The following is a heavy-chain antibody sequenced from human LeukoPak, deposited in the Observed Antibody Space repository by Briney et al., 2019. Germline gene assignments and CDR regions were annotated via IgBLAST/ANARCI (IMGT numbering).Heavy chain of an antibody. V-gene: IGHV3-66*02. D-gene: IGHD3-3*01. CDR3: ARGSGLYDFWSGYSVNWFDP. J-gene: IGHJ5*02. CDR1: GFTVSSNY. Sequence: GGSLRLSCAASGFTVSSNYTSWVRQAPGKGLEWVSVIYSGGSTYYADSVKGRFTISRDNSKNTPYLQMNSLRAEDTALYYCARGSGLYDFWSGYSVNWFDPWGQGTLVTVSS. CDR2: IYSGGST.